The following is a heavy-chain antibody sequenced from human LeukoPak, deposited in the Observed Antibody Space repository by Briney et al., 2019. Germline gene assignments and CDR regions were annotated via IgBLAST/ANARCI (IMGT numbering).Heavy chain of an antibody. CDR1: GYTFTGYY. CDR2: INPNSGGT. CDR3: ARDSGSSGWYWGGWRDDPRYRFDY. D-gene: IGHD6-19*01. J-gene: IGHJ4*02. Sequence: ASVKVSCKASGYTFTGYYMHWVRQAPGQGLEWMGWINPNSGGTNYAQKFQGRVTMTRDTSISTAYMELSRLRSDDTAVYYCARDSGSSGWYWGGWRDDPRYRFDYWGQGTLVTVSS. V-gene: IGHV1-2*02.